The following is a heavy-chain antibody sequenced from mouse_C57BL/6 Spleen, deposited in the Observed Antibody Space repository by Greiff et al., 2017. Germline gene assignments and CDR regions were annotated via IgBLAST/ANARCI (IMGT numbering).Heavy chain of an antibody. CDR3: ARPYYDGLYYAMDD. CDR2: INPNNGGT. Sequence: VQLQQSGPELVKPGASVKISCKASGYTFTDSYMNWVKQSHGKSLEWIGDINPNNGGTSYNQKFKGKATLTVDKSSSTAYMELTSLTSAASAVYYCARPYYDGLYYAMDDWGQGTSVTVSS. J-gene: IGHJ4*01. V-gene: IGHV1-26*01. CDR1: GYTFTDSY. D-gene: IGHD2-4*01.